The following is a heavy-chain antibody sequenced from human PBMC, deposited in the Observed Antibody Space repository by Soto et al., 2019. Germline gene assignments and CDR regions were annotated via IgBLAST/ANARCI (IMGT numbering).Heavy chain of an antibody. Sequence: QVQLQESGPGLVKPSETLSLTCTVSGGSISSYYWSWIRQPPGKGLEWIGYIYYSGSTNYNPSLKSRVTISVDTSKNQFSLKLSSVTAADTAVYYCARFQWWFDPWGQGTLVTVSS. D-gene: IGHD6-19*01. CDR2: IYYSGST. V-gene: IGHV4-59*01. J-gene: IGHJ5*02. CDR3: ARFQWWFDP. CDR1: GGSISSYY.